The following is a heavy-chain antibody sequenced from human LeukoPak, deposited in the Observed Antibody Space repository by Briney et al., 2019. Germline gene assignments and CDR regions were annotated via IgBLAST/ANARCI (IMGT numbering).Heavy chain of an antibody. CDR1: GGTFSSYA. D-gene: IGHD3-22*01. CDR2: IIPMLNIA. CDR3: STQDYSDSGGSGSYLDY. J-gene: IGHJ4*02. Sequence: ASVKVSCKASGGTFSSYAISWVRQAPGQGLEWMGRIIPMLNIANFAQKFQGRVMFTADKSTSTACMELSSLRSEDTALYYCSTQDYSDSGGSGSYLDYWGQGTLVAVSS. V-gene: IGHV1-69*04.